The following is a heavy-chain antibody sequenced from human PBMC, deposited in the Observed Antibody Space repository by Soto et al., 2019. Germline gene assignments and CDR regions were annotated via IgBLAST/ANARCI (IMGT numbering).Heavy chain of an antibody. V-gene: IGHV4-59*01. CDR3: ASEAVGYSSGWYCYRMAV. CDR2: IYYSGST. Sequence: SETLSFTCTVSVGSISSYYWSLIRQPPGKGLECIWYIYYSGSTNYNPSLKSRVTISVYTSKNQFSLKLSSVTAAYKAVYYCASEAVGYSSGWYCYRMAVWGQGTTVTVSS. J-gene: IGHJ6*02. CDR1: VGSISSYY. D-gene: IGHD6-19*01.